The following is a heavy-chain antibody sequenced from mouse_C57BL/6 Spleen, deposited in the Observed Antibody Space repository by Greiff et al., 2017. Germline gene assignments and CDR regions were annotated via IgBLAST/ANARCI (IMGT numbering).Heavy chain of an antibody. V-gene: IGHV1-20*01. CDR1: GYSFTGYF. CDR2: INPYNGDT. J-gene: IGHJ4*01. Sequence: EVHGVESGPELVKPGASVKISCKASGYSFTGYFMNWVMQSHGKSLEWIGRINPYNGDTFYNQKFKGKATLTVDKSSSTAHMELRSLTSEDSAVYYCARNYGSRLYYAMDYWGQGTSVTVSS. CDR3: ARNYGSRLYYAMDY. D-gene: IGHD1-1*01.